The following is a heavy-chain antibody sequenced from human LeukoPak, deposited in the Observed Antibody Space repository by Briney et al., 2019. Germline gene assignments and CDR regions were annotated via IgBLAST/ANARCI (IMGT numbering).Heavy chain of an antibody. J-gene: IGHJ4*02. CDR1: GFTFSSYS. Sequence: GGSLRLSCAASGFTFSSYSMNWVRQAPGKGLEWVSSISSSGSYIYYADSVKGRFTISRDNAKNSLYLQMNSLRAEDTAVYYCARVRAVAGYFDYWGQGTLVTVSS. D-gene: IGHD6-19*01. V-gene: IGHV3-21*01. CDR2: ISSSGSYI. CDR3: ARVRAVAGYFDY.